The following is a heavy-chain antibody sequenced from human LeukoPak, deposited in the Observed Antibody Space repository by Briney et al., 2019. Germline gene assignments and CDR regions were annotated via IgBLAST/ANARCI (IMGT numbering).Heavy chain of an antibody. CDR2: IGSAI. CDR3: ARAQNTTMARTNYNWFDP. Sequence: GGSLRLSCVASGFTFSDFSLNWVRQAPGKGLEWISYIGSAIYYADSVKGRFTISRDNAKNTLYLQMNSLRAEDTAVYYCARAQNTTMARTNYNWFDPWGQGTLVTVSS. J-gene: IGHJ5*02. CDR1: GFTFSDFS. D-gene: IGHD3-10*01. V-gene: IGHV3-48*04.